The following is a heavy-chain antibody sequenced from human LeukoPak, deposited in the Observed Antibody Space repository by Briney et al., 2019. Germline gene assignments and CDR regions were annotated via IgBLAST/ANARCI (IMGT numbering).Heavy chain of an antibody. Sequence: GGSLRLSCAASGFTFSSYSMNWVRQAPGKGLEWVSSISSSSSYIYYADSVKGRFTISRDNAKNSLYLQMNSLRAEDTAVYYCAASRGYDILTPFDPWGQGTLVTVSS. V-gene: IGHV3-21*01. D-gene: IGHD3-9*01. CDR1: GFTFSSYS. J-gene: IGHJ5*02. CDR3: AASRGYDILTPFDP. CDR2: ISSSSSYI.